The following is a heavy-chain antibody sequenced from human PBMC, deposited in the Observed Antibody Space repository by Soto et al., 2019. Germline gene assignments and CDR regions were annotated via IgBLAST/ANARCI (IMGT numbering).Heavy chain of an antibody. CDR3: TSQYDILTGYPSTHFDY. Sequence: GGSLRLSCAASGFTFSNAGMSWVRQAPGKGLEWVGRIKSKTDGGTADYAAPVKGRFTISRDDSKNTLYLQMNSLKTEDTAVYYCTSQYDILTGYPSTHFDYWGQGTLVTVSS. D-gene: IGHD3-9*01. V-gene: IGHV3-15*01. CDR2: IKSKTDGGTA. CDR1: GFTFSNAG. J-gene: IGHJ4*02.